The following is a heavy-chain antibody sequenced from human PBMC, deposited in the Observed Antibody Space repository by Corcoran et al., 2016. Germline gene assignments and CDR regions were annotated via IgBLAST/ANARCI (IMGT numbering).Heavy chain of an antibody. CDR2: INHSGST. CDR1: GGSFSGYY. Sequence: QVQLQQWGAGLLKPSETLSLTCAVYGGSFSGYYWSWIRQPPGKGLEWIGEINHSGSTNYNPSLKSRVTISVDTSKNQFSLKLSSVTAADTAVYYWARGMTYWGPRYGMDVWGQGTTVTVSS. CDR3: ARGMTYWGPRYGMDV. J-gene: IGHJ6*02. V-gene: IGHV4-34*01. D-gene: IGHD7-27*01.